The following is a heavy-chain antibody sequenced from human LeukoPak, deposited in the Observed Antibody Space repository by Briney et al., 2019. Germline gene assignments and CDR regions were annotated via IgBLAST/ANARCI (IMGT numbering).Heavy chain of an antibody. V-gene: IGHV1-18*01. CDR2: ISGYNGNT. CDR3: ARDRTARIGAGGITMGFDP. J-gene: IGHJ5*02. Sequence: ASVKVSCKASGYSFSRYGINWVRQAPGQGLEWMGWISGYNGNTNYAQKFQGRVTVTTETSTSTAYMELRSLRFDDTAVYYCARDRTARIGAGGITMGFDPWGQGTLVTVSS. CDR1: GYSFSRYG. D-gene: IGHD3-10*01.